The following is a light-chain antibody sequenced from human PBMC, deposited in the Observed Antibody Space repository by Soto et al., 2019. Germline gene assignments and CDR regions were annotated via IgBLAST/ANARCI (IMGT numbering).Light chain of an antibody. CDR2: GAS. CDR1: QSVSSN. Sequence: EMVMTQSPATLSVSPGERAALSCRASQSVSSNLAWYQQKPGQAPRLLIYGASTRAAGIPARFSGSGSGTEFTLTISSVQSEDSAVYYCQQYNDWLTFGQGTKVDIK. J-gene: IGKJ1*01. CDR3: QQYNDWLT. V-gene: IGKV3-15*01.